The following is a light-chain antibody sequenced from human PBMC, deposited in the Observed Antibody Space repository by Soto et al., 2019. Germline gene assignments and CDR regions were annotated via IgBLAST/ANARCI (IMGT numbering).Light chain of an antibody. Sequence: QSVLTQPPSVSGAPGQRVTISCTGSSSNIGAGYDVHWYQQLPGTAPKLLIYGNSNRPSGVPDRFSGSKSGTSASLASTGLQAEDEAEYYCQSYDSSLSAPVFGTGTKVTVL. J-gene: IGLJ1*01. CDR3: QSYDSSLSAPV. CDR1: SSNIGAGYD. CDR2: GNS. V-gene: IGLV1-40*01.